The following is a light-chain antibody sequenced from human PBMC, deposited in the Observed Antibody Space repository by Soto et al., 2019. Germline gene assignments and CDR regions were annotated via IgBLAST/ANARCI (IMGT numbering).Light chain of an antibody. V-gene: IGKV3-11*01. CDR2: DAS. J-gene: IGKJ1*01. CDR1: QNINRY. Sequence: IVLTPSPATLSLSPGERATLSCRASQNINRYLAWYHQKPGQPPRLLIYDASTRATGIPARFSGSGSGTDFTLTISSIEPEDFAVYYCQHYNNWPAWTFGQGTKVDIK. CDR3: QHYNNWPAWT.